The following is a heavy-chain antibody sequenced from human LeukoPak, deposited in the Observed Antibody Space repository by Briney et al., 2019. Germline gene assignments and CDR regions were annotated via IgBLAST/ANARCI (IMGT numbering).Heavy chain of an antibody. CDR2: ISSSSSYI. CDR3: ASFQLLPGIAAAGSYY. Sequence: PGGSLRLSCAASGFTFSSYSMNWVRQAPGKGLEWVSSISSSSSYIYYADSVKGRFTISRDNAKNSLYLQMNSLRAEDTAVYYCASFQLLPGIAAAGSYYWGQGTLVTVSS. V-gene: IGHV3-21*01. D-gene: IGHD6-13*01. J-gene: IGHJ4*02. CDR1: GFTFSSYS.